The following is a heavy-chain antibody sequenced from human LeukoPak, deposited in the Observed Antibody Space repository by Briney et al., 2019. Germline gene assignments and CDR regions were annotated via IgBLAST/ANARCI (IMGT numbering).Heavy chain of an antibody. D-gene: IGHD3-10*01. CDR2: IYYSGST. J-gene: IGHJ4*02. CDR3: ASNYYGSGCLDY. CDR1: GGSISSYY. Sequence: PSETLSLTCTVSGGSISSYYWSWIRQPPGKGLEWIGYIYYSGSTNYNPSLKSRVTISVDTSKNQFSLKLSSVTAADTAVYYCASNYYGSGCLDYWGQGNLVTVSS. V-gene: IGHV4-59*08.